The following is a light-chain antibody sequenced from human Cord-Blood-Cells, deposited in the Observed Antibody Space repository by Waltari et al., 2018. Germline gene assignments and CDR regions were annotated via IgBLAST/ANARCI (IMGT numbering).Light chain of an antibody. Sequence: EIVMKQSPSTLSESPGHRANLSCRARQSVSSTLARYQQNPGQAPRLLIYCASTRPTGIPARFSGSGSGTEFTRTISSLQSEDFAVYYCQQYNNWLPLTFGGGTKVEIK. CDR2: CAS. CDR3: QQYNNWLPLT. CDR1: QSVSST. J-gene: IGKJ4*01. V-gene: IGKV3-15*01.